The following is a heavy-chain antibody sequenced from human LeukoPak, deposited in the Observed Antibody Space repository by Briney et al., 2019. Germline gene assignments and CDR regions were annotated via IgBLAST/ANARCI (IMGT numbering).Heavy chain of an antibody. V-gene: IGHV4-31*03. D-gene: IGHD3-16*02. CDR2: IYYSGST. CDR3: ARDKVTFGGVIVDY. CDR1: GGSISSGGYY. J-gene: IGHJ4*02. Sequence: SETLSLTCTVSGGSISSGGYYWSWIRQHPGKGLEWIGYIYYSGSTYYNPSLKSRVTISVDTSKDQFSLKLSSVTAADTAVYYCARDKVTFGGVIVDYWGQGTLVTVSS.